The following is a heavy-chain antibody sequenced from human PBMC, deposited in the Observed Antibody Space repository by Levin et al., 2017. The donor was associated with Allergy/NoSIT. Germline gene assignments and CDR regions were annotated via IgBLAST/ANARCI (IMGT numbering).Heavy chain of an antibody. CDR3: ASSVPRPFGTVTPNWFDP. D-gene: IGHD4-11*01. V-gene: IGHV1-69*04. Sequence: SVKVSCKASGGTFSSYAISWVRQAPGQGLEWMGRIIPILGIANYAQKFQGRVTITADKSTSTAYMELSSLRSEDTAVYYCASSVPRPFGTVTPNWFDPWGQGTLVTVSS. CDR2: IIPILGIA. CDR1: GGTFSSYA. J-gene: IGHJ5*02.